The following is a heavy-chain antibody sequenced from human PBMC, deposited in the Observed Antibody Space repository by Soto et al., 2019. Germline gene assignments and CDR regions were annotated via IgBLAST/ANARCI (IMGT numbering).Heavy chain of an antibody. CDR1: GYTFTSYG. CDR2: ISAYNGNT. Sequence: QVQLVQSGAEVKKPGASVKVSCKASGYTFTSYGISWVRQAPGQGLEWMGWISAYNGNTNYAQKLQGRVTMTPDTSTSTAYMELRSLRSDDTAVYYCARVFMGSGSYPKIYYYYYYMDVWGKGTTVTVSS. V-gene: IGHV1-18*01. J-gene: IGHJ6*03. CDR3: ARVFMGSGSYPKIYYYYYYMDV. D-gene: IGHD3-10*01.